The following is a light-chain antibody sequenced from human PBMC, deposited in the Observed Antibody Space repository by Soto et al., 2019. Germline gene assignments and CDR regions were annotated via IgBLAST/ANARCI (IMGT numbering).Light chain of an antibody. CDR1: QDISNY. V-gene: IGKV1-33*01. J-gene: IGKJ1*01. CDR2: DAS. CDR3: QQYDNLLRT. Sequence: DIPMTQSPSSLSASVGDRVTITCQASQDISNYLKWYQQKPGKAPKLLIYDASNLETGVPSRFSGSGSGTDFTFTISSLQPEDIATYYCQQYDNLLRTFGQGTKVEIK.